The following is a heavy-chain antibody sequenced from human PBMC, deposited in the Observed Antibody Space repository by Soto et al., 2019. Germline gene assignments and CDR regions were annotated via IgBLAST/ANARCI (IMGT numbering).Heavy chain of an antibody. CDR1: GFSLSTSGVG. D-gene: IGHD4-17*01. J-gene: IGHJ3*02. Sequence: QITLKESGPTLVKPTQTLTLTCTFSGFSLSTSGVGVGWIRQPPGKALEWLALIYWDDDKRYSPSLKSRLTITKDTSKNQVVLTMTNMDPVDTATYYCARRRMTTVINDAFDIGGQGTMVTVSS. CDR3: ARRRMTTVINDAFDI. V-gene: IGHV2-5*02. CDR2: IYWDDDK.